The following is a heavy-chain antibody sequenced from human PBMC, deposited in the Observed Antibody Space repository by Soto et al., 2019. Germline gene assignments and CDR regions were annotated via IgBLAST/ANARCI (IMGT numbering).Heavy chain of an antibody. V-gene: IGHV5-10-1*01. CDR3: AREGYYYGSGSYPNWFDP. Sequence: GESLKISCKGSGYSFTSYWIGWVRQMPGKGLEWMGRIDPSDSYTNYSPSFQGHVTISADKSISTAYLQWSSLKASDTAMYYCAREGYYYGSGSYPNWFDPWGQGTLVTVSS. CDR1: GYSFTSYW. J-gene: IGHJ5*02. D-gene: IGHD3-10*01. CDR2: IDPSDSYT.